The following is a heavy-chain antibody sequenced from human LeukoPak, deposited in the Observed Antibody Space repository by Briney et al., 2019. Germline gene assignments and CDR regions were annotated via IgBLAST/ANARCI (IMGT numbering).Heavy chain of an antibody. CDR1: GFTVSSNY. V-gene: IGHV3-66*01. J-gene: IGHJ4*02. D-gene: IGHD4-4*01. CDR2: IYSGGST. Sequence: GGSLRLSCAASGFTVSSNYMSWVRQAPGKGLEWVSVIYSGGSTYYADSVKGRFTISRDNSKNTLYLQTNSLRAEDTAVYYCARDFSNYDSPYFDYWGQGTLVTVSS. CDR3: ARDFSNYDSPYFDY.